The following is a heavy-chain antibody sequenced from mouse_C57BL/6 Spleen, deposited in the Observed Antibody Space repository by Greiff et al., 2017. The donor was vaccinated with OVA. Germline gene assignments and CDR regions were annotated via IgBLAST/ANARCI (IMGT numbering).Heavy chain of an antibody. CDR3: ARAYGSTYAMDY. CDR2: ISYSGST. Sequence: EVKLVESGPGMVKPSQSLSLTCTVTGYSITSGYDWHWIRHSPGNKLEWMGYISYSGSTNYNPSLKSRISITHDTSKNHFFLKLNSVTTEDTATYYCARAYGSTYAMDYWGQGTSVTVSS. CDR1: GYSITSGYD. D-gene: IGHD1-1*01. V-gene: IGHV3-1*01. J-gene: IGHJ4*01.